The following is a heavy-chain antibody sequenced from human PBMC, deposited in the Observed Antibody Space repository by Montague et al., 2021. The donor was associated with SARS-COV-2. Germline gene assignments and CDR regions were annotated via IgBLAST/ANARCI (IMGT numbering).Heavy chain of an antibody. CDR3: ASLPLGYCISTSCASYWFDP. J-gene: IGHJ5*02. CDR1: GGSFSGYY. Sequence: SETLSLTCAVYGGSFSGYYWSWIRQPPGKGLEWIGEINYSGSTNYNPSLKSRVTISVDTSKNQFSLRLSSVTAADTAVYYCASLPLGYCISTSCASYWFDPWGQGTLVTVSA. CDR2: INYSGST. D-gene: IGHD2-2*01. V-gene: IGHV4-34*01.